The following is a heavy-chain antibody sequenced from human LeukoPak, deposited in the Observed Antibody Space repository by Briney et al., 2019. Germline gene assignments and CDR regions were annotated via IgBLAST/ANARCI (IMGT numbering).Heavy chain of an antibody. D-gene: IGHD1-14*01. V-gene: IGHV1-8*01. CDR1: GYTFTSYG. J-gene: IGHJ4*02. Sequence: ASVKVSCKASGYTFTSYGINWVRLATGQGLEWMGWMNPNSSNTGYAQKFQGRVTMTRNIAIGTAYMELSSLTSEDTAIYYCVRVPPRTTNYAYWGQGTLVTVSS. CDR3: VRVPPRTTNYAY. CDR2: MNPNSSNT.